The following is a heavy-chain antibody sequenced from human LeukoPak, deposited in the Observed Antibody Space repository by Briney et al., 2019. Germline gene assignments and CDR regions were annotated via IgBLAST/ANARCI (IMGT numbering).Heavy chain of an antibody. Sequence: ASVKVSCKVSGYTLTELSMHWVRQAPGKGLEWMGGFDPEDGETIYAPKFQGRVTMTEDTSTDTAYMELSSLRSEDTAVYYCATINPYAVGFDYWGQGTLVTVSS. D-gene: IGHD4-23*01. CDR1: GYTLTELS. CDR3: ATINPYAVGFDY. V-gene: IGHV1-24*01. CDR2: FDPEDGET. J-gene: IGHJ4*02.